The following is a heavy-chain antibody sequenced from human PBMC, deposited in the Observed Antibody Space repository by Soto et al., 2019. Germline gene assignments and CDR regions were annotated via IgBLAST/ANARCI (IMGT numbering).Heavy chain of an antibody. Sequence: TLSLTCTVSGGSISSSTYYWGWIRQPPGKGLEWIGNIYYSGSTYYNPSLKSRVTISVDTSKNQFSLKLSSVTAADTAMYFCARHARGSCYSWGQGTLVTVSS. V-gene: IGHV4-39*01. CDR1: GGSISSSTYY. CDR2: IYYSGST. J-gene: IGHJ4*02. D-gene: IGHD2-15*01. CDR3: ARHARGSCYS.